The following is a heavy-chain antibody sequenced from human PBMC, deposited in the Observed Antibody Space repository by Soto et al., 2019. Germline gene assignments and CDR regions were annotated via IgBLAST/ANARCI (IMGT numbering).Heavy chain of an antibody. CDR3: ARQGGDGVDY. D-gene: IGHD3-16*01. Sequence: QAQLQESGPGLVKPSQTLSLTCTVSGGSISSGAYYWSWIRQHPGKGLEWIGHIYYSGSTYFNPSLKSRVTISVDTSKNQFSLKLSSVTAADTAVYYCARQGGDGVDYWGQGTLVTVSS. J-gene: IGHJ4*02. V-gene: IGHV4-31*03. CDR1: GGSISSGAYY. CDR2: IYYSGST.